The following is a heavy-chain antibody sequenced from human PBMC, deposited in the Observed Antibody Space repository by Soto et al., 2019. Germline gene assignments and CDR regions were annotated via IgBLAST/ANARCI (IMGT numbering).Heavy chain of an antibody. CDR2: ISNNGGST. D-gene: IGHD2-8*01. Sequence: EVQLVESGGGLVQPGGSLRLSCSASGFTFSSYAMHWVRQAPGKGLEYVSAISNNGGSTYYADSVKGRFTISRDNSKNTLYLQMSSRRAEDTAVYYCVKANKYDFDYWGQGTLVTVSS. J-gene: IGHJ4*02. CDR1: GFTFSSYA. CDR3: VKANKYDFDY. V-gene: IGHV3-64D*06.